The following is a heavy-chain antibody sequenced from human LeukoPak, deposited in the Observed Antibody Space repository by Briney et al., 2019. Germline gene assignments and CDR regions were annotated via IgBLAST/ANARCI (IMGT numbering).Heavy chain of an antibody. D-gene: IGHD1-1*01. V-gene: IGHV3-15*01. CDR1: GFTFSNDW. CDR2: IKRQIDGGTT. CDR3: TTDPPGASDY. J-gene: IGHJ4*02. Sequence: GGSLRLSCAVFGFTFSNDWMGWVRQAPGKGLEWVGRIKRQIDGGTTDYAAPVKGRFTISRDDSKNTLYLQMNSLKIEDTAVYYCTTDPPGASDYWGQGTLVTVSS.